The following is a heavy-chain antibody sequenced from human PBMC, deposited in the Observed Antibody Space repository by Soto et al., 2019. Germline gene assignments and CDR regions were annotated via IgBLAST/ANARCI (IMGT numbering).Heavy chain of an antibody. J-gene: IGHJ3*01. CDR2: ISMCGSPI. D-gene: IGHD6-6*01. CDR1: GFMFSNYE. V-gene: IGHV3-48*03. Sequence: PGGSLRLSCVGSGFMFSNYEMNWVRQAPGKGLEGVSYISMCGSPIYYADSVKGRFTISRDNAMNSLYLQLNSRSPEDTAVYYCARDRFIAARPTAVNVWGQGTVVTVSS. CDR3: ARDRFIAARPTAVNV.